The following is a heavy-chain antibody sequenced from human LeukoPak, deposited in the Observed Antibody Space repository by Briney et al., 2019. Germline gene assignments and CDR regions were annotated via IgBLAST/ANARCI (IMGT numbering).Heavy chain of an antibody. V-gene: IGHV3-23*01. CDR3: AKDSDIVVVVAPSDDAFDI. Sequence: GGSLRLSCAASGSTFSSYAMSWVRQAPGKGLEWVSAISGSGGSTYYADSVKGRFTISRDNSKNTLYLQMNSLRAEDTAVYYCAKDSDIVVVVAPSDDAFDIWGQGTMVTVSS. J-gene: IGHJ3*02. D-gene: IGHD2-15*01. CDR2: ISGSGGST. CDR1: GSTFSSYA.